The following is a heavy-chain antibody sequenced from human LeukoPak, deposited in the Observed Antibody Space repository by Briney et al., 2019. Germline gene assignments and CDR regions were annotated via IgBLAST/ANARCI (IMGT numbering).Heavy chain of an antibody. CDR2: IYTSGST. Sequence: PSETLSLTCTVSGGSISSYYWNWIRQPPGKGLEWIGYIYTSGSTNYNPSLKSRVTISVDTSKNQFSLKLSSVTAADTAVYYCARIGSGYDPFDYWGQGTLVTVSS. J-gene: IGHJ4*02. CDR1: GGSISSYY. V-gene: IGHV4-4*09. CDR3: ARIGSGYDPFDY. D-gene: IGHD5-12*01.